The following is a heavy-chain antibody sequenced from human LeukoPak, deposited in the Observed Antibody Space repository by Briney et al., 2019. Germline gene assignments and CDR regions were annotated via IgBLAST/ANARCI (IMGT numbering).Heavy chain of an antibody. CDR2: INSSSSYI. J-gene: IGHJ4*02. CDR3: ERGRDSGY. V-gene: IGHV3-21*01. D-gene: IGHD3-10*01. Sequence: GLSLRLSCAASGFTFSSYSMNWVRQAPGKGLEWVSSINSSSSYIYYADSVKGRFTISTDTAKNSLYLQMHSLRAEDTAVYYCERGRDSGYWGQGTLVTVSS. CDR1: GFTFSSYS.